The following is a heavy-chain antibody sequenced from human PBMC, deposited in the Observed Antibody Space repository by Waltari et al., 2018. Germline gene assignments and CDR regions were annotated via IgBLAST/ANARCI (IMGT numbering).Heavy chain of an antibody. J-gene: IGHJ4*02. CDR3: AKGDYYDSSGYLFDY. Sequence: EVQLVESGGGLVQPGRSLRLSCAASGFTFDDYAMHWVRQAPGKGLEWVSGISWNSGSIGYADSVKGRFTISRDNAKNSLYLQMNSLRAEDTALYYCAKGDYYDSSGYLFDYWGQGTLVTVSS. V-gene: IGHV3-9*01. CDR2: ISWNSGSI. D-gene: IGHD3-22*01. CDR1: GFTFDDYA.